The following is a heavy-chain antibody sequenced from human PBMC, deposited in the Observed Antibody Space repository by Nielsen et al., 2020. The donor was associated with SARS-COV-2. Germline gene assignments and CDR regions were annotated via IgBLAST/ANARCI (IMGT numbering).Heavy chain of an antibody. Sequence: GESLKISCAASGFTFSSYGMHWVRQAPGKGLEWVAVIWYDGSNKYYADSVKGRFTISRDNSKNTLYLQMNSLRAEDTAVYYCARDRTAMVEGEYYFDNWGQGTLVTVSS. CDR1: GFTFSSYG. D-gene: IGHD5-18*01. V-gene: IGHV3-33*01. J-gene: IGHJ4*02. CDR2: IWYDGSNK. CDR3: ARDRTAMVEGEYYFDN.